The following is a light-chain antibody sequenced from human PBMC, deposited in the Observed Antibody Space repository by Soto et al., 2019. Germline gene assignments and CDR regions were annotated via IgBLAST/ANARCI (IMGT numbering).Light chain of an antibody. V-gene: IGKV3-11*01. CDR3: QQRTNWPSST. Sequence: EIVVTQSPATLSLSPGERATLSCRASQSVNSYLAWYQHKPGQAPRLLIHDASNRATGIPARFSGSGSGTDFTLTISSLEPEDFAVYYCQQRTNWPSSTFGQGTRLEIK. CDR1: QSVNSY. J-gene: IGKJ5*01. CDR2: DAS.